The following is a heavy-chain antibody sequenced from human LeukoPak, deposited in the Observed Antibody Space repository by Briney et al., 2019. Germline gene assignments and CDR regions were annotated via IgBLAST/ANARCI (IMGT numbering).Heavy chain of an antibody. Sequence: ASVKVSCKASGYTFTSYYMHWVRQAPGQGLEWMGIIKPSGGSTSYAQKFQGTVTMTRDMSTSTDYMELSSLRSEDTAVYYCVVRGVIISSDYFDYWCQGTLVTVSS. CDR3: VVRGVIISSDYFDY. CDR1: GYTFTSYY. D-gene: IGHD3-10*01. J-gene: IGHJ4*02. CDR2: IKPSGGST. V-gene: IGHV1-46*01.